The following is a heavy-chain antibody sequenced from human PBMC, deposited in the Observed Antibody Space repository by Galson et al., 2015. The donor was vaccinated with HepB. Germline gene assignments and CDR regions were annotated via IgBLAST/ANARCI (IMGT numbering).Heavy chain of an antibody. V-gene: IGHV1-69*02. CDR1: GGTFSSYT. CDR2: IIPILGIA. CDR3: ARGTIYDSSGYSEKARYYYYYGMDV. D-gene: IGHD3-22*01. J-gene: IGHJ6*02. Sequence: SVKVSCKASGGTFSSYTISWVRQAPGQGLEWMGRIIPILGIANYAQKFQGRVTITADKSTSTAYMELGSLRSEDTAVYYCARGTIYDSSGYSEKARYYYYYGMDVWGQGTTVTVSS.